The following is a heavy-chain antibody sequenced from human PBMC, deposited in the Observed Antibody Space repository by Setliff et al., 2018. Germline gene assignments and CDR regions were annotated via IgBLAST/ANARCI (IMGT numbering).Heavy chain of an antibody. CDR2: IWYDGSNK. CDR1: GFTFSSYG. Sequence: PGGSLRLSCAASGFTFSSYGMHWVRQAPGKGLEWVAVIWYDGSNKYYADSVKGRFTISRDNSKNSLYLQMNSLRAEDTALYYCARGPTGRVRGVLYYFDYWGQGTLVTVSS. CDR3: ARGPTGRVRGVLYYFDY. V-gene: IGHV3-33*01. J-gene: IGHJ4*02. D-gene: IGHD3-10*01.